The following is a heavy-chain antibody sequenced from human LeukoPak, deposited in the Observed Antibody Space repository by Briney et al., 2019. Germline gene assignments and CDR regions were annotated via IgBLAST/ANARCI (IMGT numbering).Heavy chain of an antibody. V-gene: IGHV3-23*01. CDR1: GFTFSSYA. CDR3: AKDRGRFLEWLQHYYYYYGMDV. CDR2: ISGSGGST. D-gene: IGHD3-3*01. J-gene: IGHJ6*02. Sequence: PGGSLRLSCAASGFTFSSYAMSWVRQAPGKGLEWVSAISGSGGSTYYADSVKGRFTISRDNSKNTLYLQMNSLRAEDTAVYYCAKDRGRFLEWLQHYYYYYGMDVWGQGTTVTVSS.